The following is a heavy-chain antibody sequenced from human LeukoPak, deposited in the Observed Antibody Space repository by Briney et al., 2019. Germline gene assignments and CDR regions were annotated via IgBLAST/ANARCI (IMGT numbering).Heavy chain of an antibody. CDR3: ARGIAAATIDY. D-gene: IGHD6-13*01. CDR1: GFTFSSYS. Sequence: GGSLRLSCAASGFTFSSYSMTWVRQAPEKGLEWVSSISSSSSYIYYADSVKGRFTISRDNAKNSLYLQMNSLRAEDTAVYYCARGIAAATIDYWGQGTLVTVSS. V-gene: IGHV3-21*01. CDR2: ISSSSSYI. J-gene: IGHJ4*02.